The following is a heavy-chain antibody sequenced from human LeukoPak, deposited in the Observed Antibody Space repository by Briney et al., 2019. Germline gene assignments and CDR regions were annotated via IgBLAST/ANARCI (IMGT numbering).Heavy chain of an antibody. V-gene: IGHV3-21*01. CDR1: GFTFSSYS. CDR2: ISSSSSYT. J-gene: IGHJ1*01. CDR3: ARGKKDDYVWGSYRYTLREYFQH. Sequence: GGSLRLSCAASGFTFSSYSMNWVRQAPGQGLEWVSSISSSSSYTYYADSVKGRFTISRDNAKNSLYLHMNSLRAEDTAVYYCARGKKDDYVWGSYRYTLREYFQHWGQGTLVTVSS. D-gene: IGHD3-16*02.